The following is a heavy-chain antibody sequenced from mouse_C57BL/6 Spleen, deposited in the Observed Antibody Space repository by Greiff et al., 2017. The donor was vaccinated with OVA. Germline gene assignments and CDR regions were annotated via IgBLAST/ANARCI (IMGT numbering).Heavy chain of an antibody. D-gene: IGHD1-1*01. Sequence: QVQLKQSGAELVRPGTSVKVSCKASGYAFTNYLIEWVKQRPGQGLEWIGVINPGSGGTNYNEKFKGKATLTADKSSSTAYMQLSSLTSEDSAVYFCARSLLLRVVAGWYFDVWGTGTTVTVSS. J-gene: IGHJ1*03. CDR2: INPGSGGT. CDR3: ARSLLLRVVAGWYFDV. CDR1: GYAFTNYL. V-gene: IGHV1-54*01.